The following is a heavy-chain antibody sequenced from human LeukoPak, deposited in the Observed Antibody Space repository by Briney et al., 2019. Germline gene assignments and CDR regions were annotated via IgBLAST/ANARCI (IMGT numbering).Heavy chain of an antibody. V-gene: IGHV3-53*01. J-gene: IGHJ5*02. CDR2: ICSGGST. CDR3: ARGGSGYRPGFDP. D-gene: IGHD3-22*01. CDR1: GFTVSSNY. Sequence: GGSLRLSCAASGFTVSSNYMSWVRQAPGKGLEWVSVICSGGSTYYADSVKGRFTISRDNSKNTLYLQMNSLRAEDTAVYYCARGGSGYRPGFDPWGQGTLVTVSS.